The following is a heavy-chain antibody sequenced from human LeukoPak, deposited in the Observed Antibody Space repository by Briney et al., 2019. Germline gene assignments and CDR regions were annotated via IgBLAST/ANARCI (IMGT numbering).Heavy chain of an antibody. D-gene: IGHD6-19*01. CDR1: GYTFTGYY. CDR2: INPNSGGT. CDR3: ARAGYSSGWTFDY. J-gene: IGHJ4*02. V-gene: IGHV1-2*02. Sequence: ASVKVSCKASGYTFTGYYMHWVRQAPGQGLGWMGWINPNSGGTNYAQKFQGRVTMTRDTSISTAYMELSRLRSDDTAVYYCARAGYSSGWTFDYWGQGTLVTVSS.